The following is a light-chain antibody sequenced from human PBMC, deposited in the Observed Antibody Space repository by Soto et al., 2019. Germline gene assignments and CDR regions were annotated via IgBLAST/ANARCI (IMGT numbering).Light chain of an antibody. CDR2: DAS. J-gene: IGKJ1*01. CDR3: QQSYSTPRT. Sequence: DIQMTQSPSSLSASVGDRVTITCQASQNINNYLNWYQQKPGRAPKLLIYDASNLEAGVSSRFRGSGSGTDFTFTISRLQPEDIATYYCQQSYSTPRTFGQGTKVDIK. CDR1: QNINNY. V-gene: IGKV1-33*01.